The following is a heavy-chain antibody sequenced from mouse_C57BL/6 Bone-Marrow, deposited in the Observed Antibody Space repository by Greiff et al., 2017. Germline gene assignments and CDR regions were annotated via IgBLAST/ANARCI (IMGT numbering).Heavy chain of an antibody. CDR2: LYPGDGDT. CDR3: ARRRWLREDYYAMDD. V-gene: IGHV1-82*01. J-gene: IGHJ4*01. Sequence: VQLQESGPELVKPGASVKISCKASGYAFSSSWMNWVKQRPGKGLEWIGRLYPGDGDTNYNGKFKGEDTLTADKSSSTAYMQLSSLASEDSAVYVCARRRWLREDYYAMDDWGQGTSVTVSS. D-gene: IGHD2-2*01. CDR1: GYAFSSSW.